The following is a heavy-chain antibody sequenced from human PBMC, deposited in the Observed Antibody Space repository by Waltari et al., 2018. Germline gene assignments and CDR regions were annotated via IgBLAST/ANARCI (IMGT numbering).Heavy chain of an antibody. D-gene: IGHD4-17*01. CDR1: GVTFCDYP. CDR3: VRSDYGDYVGGYY. Sequence: EVQLVESGGGLVKPGGSLRLYCAASGVTFCDYPMSWVRQTPGKGLEWVSSISSSSSFIYYADSVKGRFTISRDNAKNSLFLQMNSLRAEDTSVYYCVRSDYGDYVGGYYWGQGTVVTVSS. J-gene: IGHJ4*02. V-gene: IGHV3-21*01. CDR2: ISSSSSFI.